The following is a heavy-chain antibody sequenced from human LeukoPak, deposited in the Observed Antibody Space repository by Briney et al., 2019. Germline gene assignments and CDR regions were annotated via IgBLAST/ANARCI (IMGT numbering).Heavy chain of an antibody. Sequence: SETLSLTCTVSGASISSGGYHWSWIRQPPGKGLEWIGFIYHSGSAHYNPTLKSRVTISVDTSENQFTLNLNSVTAADTAVYFCARMAPDDYHNNPTWLGEDFWGQGTLVTVSS. CDR2: IYHSGSA. V-gene: IGHV4-31*03. CDR3: ARMAPDDYHNNPTWLGEDF. D-gene: IGHD4-11*01. J-gene: IGHJ4*02. CDR1: GASISSGGYH.